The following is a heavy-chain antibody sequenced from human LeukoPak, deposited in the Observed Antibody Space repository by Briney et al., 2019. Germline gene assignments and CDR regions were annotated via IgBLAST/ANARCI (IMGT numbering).Heavy chain of an antibody. D-gene: IGHD1-7*01. CDR1: GFSFSDHW. Sequence: PGGSLRLSCAASGFSFSDHWMSWVRRAPGKGLEWVANIRHNVREKDYVDSVEGRFTISRDNAENSVYLEMNSLRAEDTAVYYCARVNYPNWFDLWGQGTLVTVSS. CDR3: ARVNYPNWFDL. V-gene: IGHV3-7*03. J-gene: IGHJ5*02. CDR2: IRHNVREK.